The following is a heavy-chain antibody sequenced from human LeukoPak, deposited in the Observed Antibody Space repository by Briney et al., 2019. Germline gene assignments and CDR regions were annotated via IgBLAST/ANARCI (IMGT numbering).Heavy chain of an antibody. CDR2: ISGSGGST. D-gene: IGHD3-10*01. J-gene: IGHJ4*02. CDR1: GFSFSVYW. Sequence: PGGSLRLSCAASGFSFSVYWMHWVRQAPGKGPVWVSAISGSGGSTYYADSVKGRFTISRDNSKNTLYLQMHSLRAEDTAVYYCANQWSPIWFGESAEDYWGQGTLVTVSS. V-gene: IGHV3-23*01. CDR3: ANQWSPIWFGESAEDY.